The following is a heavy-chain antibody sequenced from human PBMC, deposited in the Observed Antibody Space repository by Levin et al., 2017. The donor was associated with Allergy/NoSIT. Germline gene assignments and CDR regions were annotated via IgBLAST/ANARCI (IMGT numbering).Heavy chain of an antibody. CDR2: IKQDGSEK. V-gene: IGHV3-7*01. CDR1: GFTFDSYW. J-gene: IGHJ4*02. CDR3: AGDKIVGATYFDY. D-gene: IGHD1-26*01. Sequence: GESLKISCAASGFTFDSYWMSWVRQAPGKGLEWVANIKQDGSEKYYVDSVKGRFTISRDNAKNSLYLQMNGLRAEDTAVYYCAGDKIVGATYFDYWGQGTLVTVSS.